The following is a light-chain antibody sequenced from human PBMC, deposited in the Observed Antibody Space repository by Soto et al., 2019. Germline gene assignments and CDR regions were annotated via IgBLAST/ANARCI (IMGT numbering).Light chain of an antibody. CDR3: SSYTISSPYV. V-gene: IGLV2-14*01. CDR2: GVS. J-gene: IGLJ1*01. Sequence: QSALTQPASVSGSPGQSITISCTGTSSDVGAYNYVSWYQHRPGKAPKVIIYGVSKRPSGVSNRFSGSKSGNTASLTVSGLQAEDEADYYCSSYTISSPYVFGTGTKVTVL. CDR1: SSDVGAYNY.